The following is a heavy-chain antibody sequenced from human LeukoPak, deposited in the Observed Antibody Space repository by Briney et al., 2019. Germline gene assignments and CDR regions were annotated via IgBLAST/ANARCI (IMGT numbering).Heavy chain of an antibody. D-gene: IGHD3-22*01. CDR1: GYTFTSYH. J-gene: IGHJ6*02. CDR2: MNAKSGHT. Sequence: ASVKVSCKASGYTFTSYHIDWVRQAPGQGPEWLGWMNAKSGHTGYAQNLEVRVTMTRDTSTNTAYMELRGLRSEDTAVYFCARGMFDNSGHYYYFYYALDVWGQGTTVTVSS. CDR3: ARGMFDNSGHYYYFYYALDV. V-gene: IGHV1-8*01.